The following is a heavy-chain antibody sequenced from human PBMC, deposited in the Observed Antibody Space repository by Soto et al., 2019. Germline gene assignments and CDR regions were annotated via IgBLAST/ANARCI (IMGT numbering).Heavy chain of an antibody. V-gene: IGHV5-51*01. J-gene: IGHJ3*02. CDR2: IYPGDSDT. Sequence: PXESLNISWKGSGCSFTSYWIGWVRQMPGKGLEWMGIIYPGDSDTRYSPSFQGQVTISADKSISTAYLQWSSLKASDTAMYYCARPPHPNDAFDIWGQGTMVTVSS. CDR1: GCSFTSYW. CDR3: ARPPHPNDAFDI.